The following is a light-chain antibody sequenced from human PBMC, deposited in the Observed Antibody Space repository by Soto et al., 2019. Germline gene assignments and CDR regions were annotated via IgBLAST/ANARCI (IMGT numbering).Light chain of an antibody. J-gene: IGKJ1*01. Sequence: DIPMTQPPSTLSASVGDRVTITCRASQNINMWLAWYQQKPGKAPKLLIYDASSLQSGVPSRFGGSGSGTDFTLTITSLLPDDCATYYCQHYSLYSPWTFGQGTKVEI. CDR2: DAS. CDR3: QHYSLYSPWT. CDR1: QNINMW. V-gene: IGKV1-5*01.